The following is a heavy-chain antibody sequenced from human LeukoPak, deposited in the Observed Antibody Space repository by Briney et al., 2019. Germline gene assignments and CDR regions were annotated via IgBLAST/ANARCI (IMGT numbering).Heavy chain of an antibody. J-gene: IGHJ4*02. Sequence: GASVKVSCKASGYTFTGYYMHWVRQAPGQGLEWMGWINPSGGSTSYAQKFQGRVTMTRDTSTSTVYMELSSLRSEDTAVYYCAREGYSSSSGGTFDYWGQGTLVTVSS. CDR3: AREGYSSSSGGTFDY. D-gene: IGHD6-6*01. CDR2: INPSGGST. CDR1: GYTFTGYY. V-gene: IGHV1-46*01.